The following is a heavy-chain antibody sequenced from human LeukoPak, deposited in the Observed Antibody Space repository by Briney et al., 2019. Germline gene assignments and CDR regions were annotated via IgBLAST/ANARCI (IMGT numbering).Heavy chain of an antibody. CDR2: IKPDGIDK. J-gene: IGHJ3*02. V-gene: IGHV3-7*01. CDR1: GFTFRNHW. Sequence: GGSLRLSCVGSGFTFRNHWVSWVRQSPRKGLEWVANIKPDGIDKYYVDSARGRFTVSRDNAKNSAFLQMNSLRAEDTAVYYCARDQGRSGWTEERRGDGAFDIWGQGTMVTVSS. D-gene: IGHD6-19*01. CDR3: ARDQGRSGWTEERRGDGAFDI.